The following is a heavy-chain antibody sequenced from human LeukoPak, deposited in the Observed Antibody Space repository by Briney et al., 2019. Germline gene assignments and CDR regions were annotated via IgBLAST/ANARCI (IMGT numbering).Heavy chain of an antibody. Sequence: GSLRLSCAASGFTFSSYGMHWVRQAPGKGLEWVAFIRYDGSNKYYADSVKGRFTISRDNSKNTLYLQMNSLRAEDTAVYYCAKAFVVPAASFDYWGQGTLVTVSS. J-gene: IGHJ4*02. CDR1: GFTFSSYG. CDR3: AKAFVVPAASFDY. D-gene: IGHD2-2*01. CDR2: IRYDGSNK. V-gene: IGHV3-30*02.